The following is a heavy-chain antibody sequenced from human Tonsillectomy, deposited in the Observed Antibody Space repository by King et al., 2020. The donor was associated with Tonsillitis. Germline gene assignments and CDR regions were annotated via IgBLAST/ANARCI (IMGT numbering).Heavy chain of an antibody. D-gene: IGHD6-13*01. V-gene: IGHV5-51*01. CDR3: VGSGWYVDYNYGVDV. CDR2: IYPSDSDT. CDR1: GFNFNNYW. Sequence: QLVQSGAAVKKPGESLKISCQGFGFNFNNYWIAWVRQMPGKGLVWMGIIYPSDSDTGYSPCFQGQVTISADKSISTVYLQWSSLKASDSGMYYCVGSGWYVDYNYGVDVWGQGTRVTVSS. J-gene: IGHJ6*02.